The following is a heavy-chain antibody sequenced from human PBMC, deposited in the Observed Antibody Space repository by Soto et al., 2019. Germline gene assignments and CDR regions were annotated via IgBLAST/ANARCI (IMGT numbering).Heavy chain of an antibody. CDR2: IYTSGGT. CDR3: ARGAAAGVDYGMDF. CDR1: GGSISTYY. V-gene: IGHV4-4*07. D-gene: IGHD6-13*01. Sequence: SETLSLTCTVSGGSISTYYWSWIRQPAGKGLEWIGRIYTSGGTNYNPSLKSRVTMSLDTSKKQFSLKLSSVTAADTAVYYCARGAAAGVDYGMDFWGQGSPGHRLL. J-gene: IGHJ6*02.